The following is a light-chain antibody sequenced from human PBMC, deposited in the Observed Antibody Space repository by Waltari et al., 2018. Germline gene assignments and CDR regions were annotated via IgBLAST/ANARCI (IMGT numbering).Light chain of an antibody. CDR3: AAWDDSLSGPV. CDR1: RSNIGSKP. J-gene: IGLJ2*01. Sequence: QSVLTQPPSASGTPGQRVTISCSGSRSNIGSKPVYWFHQLPGTAPKLPIYRNNGRPSGVPDRFSGSKSGTSASLAISGLRSDDEADYYCAAWDDSLSGPVFGGGTNLTVL. V-gene: IGLV1-47*01. CDR2: RNN.